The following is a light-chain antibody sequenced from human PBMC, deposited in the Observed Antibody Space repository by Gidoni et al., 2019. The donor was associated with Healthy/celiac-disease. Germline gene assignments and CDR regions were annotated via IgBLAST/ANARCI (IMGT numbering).Light chain of an antibody. CDR2: DAS. J-gene: IGKJ1*01. CDR3: QQRSNWLWT. CDR1: QSVSSY. V-gene: IGKV3-11*01. Sequence: PATLSLSPGERATLSCRASQSVSSYVAWYQQKPGQAPRLLIYDASNRATGIPARFSGSGSGTDFTLTISSLEPEDFAVYYCQQRSNWLWTFGQGTKVEIK.